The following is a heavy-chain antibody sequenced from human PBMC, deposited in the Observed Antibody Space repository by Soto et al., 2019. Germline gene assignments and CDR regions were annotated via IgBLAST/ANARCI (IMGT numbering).Heavy chain of an antibody. CDR3: AKDRSPITIFGVVITPILDY. V-gene: IGHV3-23*01. CDR2: ISGSGGST. D-gene: IGHD3-3*01. CDR1: GVTFGSYA. J-gene: IGHJ4*02. Sequence: SLRLSCAASGVTFGSYAMSWVRQAPGKGLEWVSAISGSGGSTYYADSVKGRFTISRDNSKNTLYLQMNSLRAEDTAVYYCAKDRSPITIFGVVITPILDYWGQGTLVTVSS.